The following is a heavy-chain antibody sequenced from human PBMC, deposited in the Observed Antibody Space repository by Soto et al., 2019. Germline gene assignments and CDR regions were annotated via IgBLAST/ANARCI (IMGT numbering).Heavy chain of an antibody. V-gene: IGHV3-43*01. D-gene: IGHD6-6*01. CDR1: GFTFDDYT. CDR3: AKDHGYSSSSYYYCGMDV. CDR2: ISWDGGST. J-gene: IGHJ6*02. Sequence: EVQLVESGGVVVQPGGSLRLSCAASGFTFDDYTMHWVRQAPGKGLEWVSLISWDGGSTYYADSVKGRFTISRDNSKNSLYLQMNSLRTEDTALYYCAKDHGYSSSSYYYCGMDVWGQGTTVTVSS.